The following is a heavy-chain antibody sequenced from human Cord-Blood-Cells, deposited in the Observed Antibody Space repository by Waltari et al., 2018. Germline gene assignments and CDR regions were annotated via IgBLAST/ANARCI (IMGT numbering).Heavy chain of an antibody. J-gene: IGHJ6*02. Sequence: QVQLVQSGAEVKKPGASVKVSCKASGYTLTSYDINWVRQATGQGLEWMGWMNPNSGNTGYAQKFQGRVTMTRNTSISTAYMELSSLRSEDTAVYYCARSYHHYYSDGMDVWRQGTTVTVSS. CDR3: ARSYHHYYSDGMDV. CDR2: MNPNSGNT. CDR1: GYTLTSYD. V-gene: IGHV1-8*01. D-gene: IGHD3-16*01.